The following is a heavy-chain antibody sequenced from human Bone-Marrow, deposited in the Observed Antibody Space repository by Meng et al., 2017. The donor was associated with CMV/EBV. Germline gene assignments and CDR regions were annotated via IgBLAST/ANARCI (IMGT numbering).Heavy chain of an antibody. D-gene: IGHD3-3*01. CDR1: GGTFSSYA. J-gene: IGHJ3*02. Sequence: ASVKVSCKASGGTFSSYAISWVRQAPGQGLEWMGWISAYNGNTNYAQKLQGRVTMTTDTSTSTAYMELRSLRSDDTAVYYCARDRVYYDFWSSPIAFDIWGQGTMVTVSS. CDR3: ARDRVYYDFWSSPIAFDI. V-gene: IGHV1-18*01. CDR2: ISAYNGNT.